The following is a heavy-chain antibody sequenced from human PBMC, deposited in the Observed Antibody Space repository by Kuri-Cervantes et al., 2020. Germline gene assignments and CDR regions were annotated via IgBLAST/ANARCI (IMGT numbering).Heavy chain of an antibody. CDR2: ISSDGSST. Sequence: GESLKISCVDSEFTFRKYWMHWVRQAPGKGLVWDSRISSDGSSTSYADSVKGRFTISRDNAKNTLYLQMNSLRAEDTAVYYCARDRNQEGDWYYYYYYMDVWGKGTTVTVSS. D-gene: IGHD1-14*01. CDR3: ARDRNQEGDWYYYYYYMDV. J-gene: IGHJ6*03. V-gene: IGHV3-74*01. CDR1: EFTFRKYW.